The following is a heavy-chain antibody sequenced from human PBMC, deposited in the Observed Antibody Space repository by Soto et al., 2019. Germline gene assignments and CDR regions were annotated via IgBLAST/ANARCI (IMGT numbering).Heavy chain of an antibody. D-gene: IGHD3-3*01. CDR1: GFTFSSYS. Sequence: PGGSLRLSCAASGFTFSSYSMNWVRQAPGKGLEWVSYISSSSSTIYYADSVKGRFTISRDNAKNSLYLQMNSLGDEDTAVYYCARDKITIFGVVTNDYWGQGTLVTVSS. CDR3: ARDKITIFGVVTNDY. CDR2: ISSSSSTI. V-gene: IGHV3-48*02. J-gene: IGHJ4*02.